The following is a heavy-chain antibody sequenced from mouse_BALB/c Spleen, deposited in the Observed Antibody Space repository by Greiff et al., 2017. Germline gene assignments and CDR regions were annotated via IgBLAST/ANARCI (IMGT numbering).Heavy chain of an antibody. Sequence: QVQLKQSGAELARPGASVKMSCKASGYTFTSYTMHWVKQRPGQGLEWIGYINPSSGYTNYNQKFKDKATLTADKSSSTAYMQLSSLTSEDSAVYYCARDGYYAMDYWGQGTSVTVSS. CDR3: ARDGYYAMDY. CDR1: GYTFTSYT. D-gene: IGHD2-3*01. V-gene: IGHV1-4*01. J-gene: IGHJ4*01. CDR2: INPSSGYT.